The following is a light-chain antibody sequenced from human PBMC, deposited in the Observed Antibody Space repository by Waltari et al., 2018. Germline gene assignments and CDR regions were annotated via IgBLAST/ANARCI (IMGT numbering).Light chain of an antibody. V-gene: IGLV2-14*03. J-gene: IGLJ2*01. CDR1: SSDVGTYNY. Sequence: QSALTQPASVSGSPGQSITISCTGTSSDVGTYNYVSWYQQHPGKAPKLMIYDVSNRPSGVSDRFSGSKSGNTASLTISGLQAEDEADYYCNSYSGSSSLVLFGGGTKLTVV. CDR2: DVS. CDR3: NSYSGSSSLVL.